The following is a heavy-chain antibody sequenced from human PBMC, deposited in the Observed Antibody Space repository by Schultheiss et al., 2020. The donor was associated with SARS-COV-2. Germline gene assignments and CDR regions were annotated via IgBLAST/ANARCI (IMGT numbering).Heavy chain of an antibody. V-gene: IGHV3-21*01. J-gene: IGHJ6*02. CDR3: ATQIQLDLYYNYYGMDV. Sequence: ESLKISCAASGFIFSTYNMNWVRQAPGKGLEWVSSISSNGFYTFYADSVKGRFSMSRDNVKNALYLQLNSLRAEDTAVYYCATQIQLDLYYNYYGMDVWGRGRTV. CDR2: ISSNGFYT. CDR1: GFIFSTYN. D-gene: IGHD1-1*01.